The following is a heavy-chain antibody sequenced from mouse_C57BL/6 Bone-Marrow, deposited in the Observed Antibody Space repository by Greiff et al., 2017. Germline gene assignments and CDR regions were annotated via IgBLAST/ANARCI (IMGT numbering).Heavy chain of an antibody. CDR3: TREPIYYDYSLYYAMDY. CDR1: GFTFSSYA. D-gene: IGHD2-4*01. J-gene: IGHJ4*01. Sequence: EVQVVESGEGLVKPGGSLKLSCAASGFTFSSYAMSWVRQTPEKRLEWVAYISSGGDYIYYADTVKGRFTISRDNARNTLYLQMSSLKSEDTAMDYCTREPIYYDYSLYYAMDYWGQGTSVTVSS. CDR2: ISSGGDYI. V-gene: IGHV5-9-1*02.